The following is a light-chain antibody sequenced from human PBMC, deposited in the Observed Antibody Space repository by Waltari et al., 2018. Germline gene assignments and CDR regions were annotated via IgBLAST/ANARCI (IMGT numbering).Light chain of an antibody. CDR2: FAS. Sequence: EAVLTQSPGFQSVTPKEKVMFTCRASQSIGSNLHWYQQTPGQSPKLLIKFASQSVSGVPSRFSGSGSGTDFTLTINRLETEDAATYYCHQTNSFPRTFGQGTQLEIK. J-gene: IGKJ2*02. V-gene: IGKV6-21*01. CDR1: QSIGSN. CDR3: HQTNSFPRT.